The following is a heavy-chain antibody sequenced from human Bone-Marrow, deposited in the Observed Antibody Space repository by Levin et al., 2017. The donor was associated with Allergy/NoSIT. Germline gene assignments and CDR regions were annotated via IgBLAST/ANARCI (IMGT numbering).Heavy chain of an antibody. V-gene: IGHV3-43*01. J-gene: IGHJ1*01. CDR2: ISWDGGST. D-gene: IGHD6-13*01. CDR1: GFTFDDYT. Sequence: GESLKISCAASGFTFDDYTMHWVRQAPGKGLEWVSLISWDGGSTYYADSVKGRFTISRDNSKNSLYLQMNSLRTEDTALYYCAKGIAAAGTAEYVQHWGQGTLVTVSS. CDR3: AKGIAAAGTAEYVQH.